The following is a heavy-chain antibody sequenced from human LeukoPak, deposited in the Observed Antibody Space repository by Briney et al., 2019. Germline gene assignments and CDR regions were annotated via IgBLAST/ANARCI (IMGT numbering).Heavy chain of an antibody. D-gene: IGHD5-12*01. CDR1: GGSISSYY. V-gene: IGHV4-4*09. Sequence: SETLSLTCTVSGGSISSYYWSWIRQPPGKGLEWIGYIYTSGSTNYNPSLKSRVTMSVDTSKNQFSLKLSSVTAADTAVYYCARGATIVTRGWFDPWGQGTLVTVSS. CDR2: IYTSGST. J-gene: IGHJ5*02. CDR3: ARGATIVTRGWFDP.